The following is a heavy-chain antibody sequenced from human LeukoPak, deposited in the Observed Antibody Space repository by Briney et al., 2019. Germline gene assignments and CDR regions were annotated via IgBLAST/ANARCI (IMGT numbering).Heavy chain of an antibody. CDR3: ARAEAATWSVEYFQH. CDR2: IYTSGSP. D-gene: IGHD6-13*01. V-gene: IGHV4-61*09. CDR1: GGSISSGSYY. Sequence: PSETLSLTCTVSGGSISSGSYYWSWIRQPAGKGLEWIGHIYTSGSPNYNPSLKSRVTISVDTSKNQFSLKLSSVTAADTAVYYCARAEAATWSVEYFQHWGQGTLVTVSS. J-gene: IGHJ1*01.